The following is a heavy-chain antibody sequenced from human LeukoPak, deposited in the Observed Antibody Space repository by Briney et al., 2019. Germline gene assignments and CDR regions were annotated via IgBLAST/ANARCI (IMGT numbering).Heavy chain of an antibody. CDR3: TRKSACSQRKKDDWFHP. CDR2: ISNDGTYK. CDR1: GFTFSSYA. V-gene: IGHV3-30*04. Sequence: GGSLRLSCAASGFTFSSYAMHWVPQAPDKGLENVAVISNDGTYKYYGASVKGRFTISRDNSKNTLYLQMDSLRSEDTAVYSCTRKSACSQRKKDDWFHPWGQGTLVIVS. D-gene: IGHD2-15*01. J-gene: IGHJ5*02.